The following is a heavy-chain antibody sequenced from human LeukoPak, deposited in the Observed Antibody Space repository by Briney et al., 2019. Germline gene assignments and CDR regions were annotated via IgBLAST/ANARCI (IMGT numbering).Heavy chain of an antibody. J-gene: IGHJ5*02. CDR2: INPSGGST. D-gene: IGHD2-15*01. Sequence: ASVKVSCKASGYTFTSYYMHWVRQAPGQGLEWMGIINPSGGSTTYAQRFQGRVTMTRDTSTSTVYMELSSLRSEDTAVYYCARDGRGQLLPNNWFDPWGQGTLVTVSS. CDR1: GYTFTSYY. CDR3: ARDGRGQLLPNNWFDP. V-gene: IGHV1-46*01.